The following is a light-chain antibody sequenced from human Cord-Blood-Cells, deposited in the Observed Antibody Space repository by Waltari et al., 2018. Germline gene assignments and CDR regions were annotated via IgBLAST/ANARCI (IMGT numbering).Light chain of an antibody. Sequence: EIGMTQSPATLSVSPGERATLSCRASQSVSSNLAWYQQKPGQAPRILIYGASTRATGIPARFSGSGSRTEFTLTISSLQSEDFAVYYCQQYNNWPPITFGQGTRLEIK. J-gene: IGKJ5*01. V-gene: IGKV3-15*01. CDR3: QQYNNWPPIT. CDR2: GAS. CDR1: QSVSSN.